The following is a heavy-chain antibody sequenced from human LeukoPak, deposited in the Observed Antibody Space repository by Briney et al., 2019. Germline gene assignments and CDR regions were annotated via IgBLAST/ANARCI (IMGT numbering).Heavy chain of an antibody. Sequence: ASVKVSCKASGGTFSSYAISWVGQAPGQGLEWMGGIIPIFGTANYAQKFQGRVTITADESTSTAYMELSSLRSEDTAVYYCARLYSSSFPFDYWGQGTLVTVSS. CDR2: IIPIFGTA. V-gene: IGHV1-69*01. CDR3: ARLYSSSFPFDY. J-gene: IGHJ4*02. CDR1: GGTFSSYA. D-gene: IGHD6-13*01.